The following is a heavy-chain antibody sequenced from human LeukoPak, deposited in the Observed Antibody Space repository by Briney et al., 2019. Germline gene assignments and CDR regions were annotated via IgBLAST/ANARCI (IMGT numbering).Heavy chain of an antibody. V-gene: IGHV3-7*01. CDR2: IKQDGSEK. Sequence: GGSLRLSCAASGFTFSNYWMSWVRQAPGKGLEWVANIKQDGSEKYYVDSVKGRFTISRDNAKNSLYLQMNSLRVEDTAVYYCASAIRGYGPWPPGQDYWGQGTLVTVSS. D-gene: IGHD3-10*01. J-gene: IGHJ4*02. CDR3: ASAIRGYGPWPPGQDY. CDR1: GFTFSNYW.